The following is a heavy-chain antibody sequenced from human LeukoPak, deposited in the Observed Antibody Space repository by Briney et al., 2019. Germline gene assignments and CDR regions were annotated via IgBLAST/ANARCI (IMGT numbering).Heavy chain of an antibody. J-gene: IGHJ2*01. V-gene: IGHV3-21*01. D-gene: IGHD3-10*01. Sequence: GGSLRLSCAASGFTFSTYSMNWVRLAPGKGLEWVSSTEPGTSSIADAVQGRFTISRDNANNSLYLQMNSLRAEDTAVYYCARDYRDAYGYRYFDLWGRGTLVTVSS. CDR1: GFTFSTYS. CDR2: TEPGTSS. CDR3: ARDYRDAYGYRYFDL.